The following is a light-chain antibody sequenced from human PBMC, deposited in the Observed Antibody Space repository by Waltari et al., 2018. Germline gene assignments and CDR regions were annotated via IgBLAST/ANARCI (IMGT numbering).Light chain of an antibody. V-gene: IGKV3-15*01. CDR2: DAT. CDR1: QSIGSN. J-gene: IGKJ1*01. CDR3: QQYRDWPRT. Sequence: EIVMTQSPATLSVSPGESATLSCRASQSIGSNLAWYQQKPGQAPRLLIYDATTGATDIAARFSGSGSGTEFTLTISSLQSEDFAVYFCQQYRDWPRTFGHGTKVETK.